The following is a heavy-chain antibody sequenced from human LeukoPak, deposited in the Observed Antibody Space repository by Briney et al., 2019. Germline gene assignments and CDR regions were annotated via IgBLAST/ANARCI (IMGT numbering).Heavy chain of an antibody. V-gene: IGHV3-15*01. J-gene: IGHJ4*02. CDR2: ITKKIDGGTT. CDR3: TRGPRPLDY. Sequence: GGSLRLSCTASGFTFSNAWMSWVRQAPGKGLEWVGRITKKIDGGTTTYAAPVRGRFTISRDDSKDTLYLQMNSLKTDDTAVYYCTRGPRPLDYWGQGTLVTVSS. CDR1: GFTFSNAW.